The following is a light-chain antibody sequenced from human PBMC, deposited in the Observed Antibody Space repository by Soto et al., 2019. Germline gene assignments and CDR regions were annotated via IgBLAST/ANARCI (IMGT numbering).Light chain of an antibody. Sequence: EIVMTPFPATLSVSPGERATFSCRASQVFGSSLAWYQQKPGQAPRLLIYDASTRATGIPARFSGSGSGTEFSLTISSLQSEDSAVYYCQQYSDWPLTFGQGTKGDIK. CDR3: QQYSDWPLT. CDR2: DAS. CDR1: QVFGSS. J-gene: IGKJ1*01. V-gene: IGKV3-15*01.